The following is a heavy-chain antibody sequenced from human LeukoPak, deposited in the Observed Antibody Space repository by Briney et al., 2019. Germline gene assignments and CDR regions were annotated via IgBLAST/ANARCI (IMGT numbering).Heavy chain of an antibody. D-gene: IGHD1-26*01. CDR1: GYTFSSYG. Sequence: ASVKVSCKASGYTFSSYGIIWARQAPGQGLEWMGWVNGYNGNTNYAQKFQGRVAMTTDTSTSTAYVELRSLRSDDTAVYYCARDGGRSYYSDWGQGTLVTVSS. CDR3: ARDGGRSYYSD. V-gene: IGHV1-18*01. J-gene: IGHJ4*02. CDR2: VNGYNGNT.